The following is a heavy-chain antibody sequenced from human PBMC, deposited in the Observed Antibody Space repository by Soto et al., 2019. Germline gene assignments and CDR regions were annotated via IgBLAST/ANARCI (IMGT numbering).Heavy chain of an antibody. CDR1: GFTFSNYP. D-gene: IGHD6-19*01. J-gene: IGHJ5*02. Sequence: QVQLVESGGGVVQPGGSLRLSCAASGFTFSNYPMHWVRQAPGKGLEWVAVISSDGSDKYYADSVKGRFTLSSDNSKNTLYLHMNSLTAEVSAVYFCARRTLVSSRYPQPWGQGTLVTVSS. CDR2: ISSDGSDK. V-gene: IGHV3-30*14. CDR3: ARRTLVSSRYPQP.